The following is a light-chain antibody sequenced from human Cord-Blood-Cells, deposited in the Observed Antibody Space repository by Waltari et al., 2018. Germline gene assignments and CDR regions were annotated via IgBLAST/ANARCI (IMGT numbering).Light chain of an antibody. CDR3: SSYTRSGTLA. V-gene: IGLV2-14*01. J-gene: IGLJ3*02. Sequence: QSALTQPASVSGAPGQSITISCTGTSSDVGGYNYLSWYQQHPGQAPKLIIYDVRKRTAGVVMRFAASKSGNAVSLSISGLRAEDEADYYSSSYTRSGTLAFGGENRLSVL. CDR1: SSDVGGYNY. CDR2: DVR.